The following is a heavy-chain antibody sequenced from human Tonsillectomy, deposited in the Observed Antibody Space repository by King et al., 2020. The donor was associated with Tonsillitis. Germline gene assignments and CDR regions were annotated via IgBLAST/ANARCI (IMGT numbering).Heavy chain of an antibody. J-gene: IGHJ6*02. CDR1: GFTFSSYW. CDR3: GRNYGCRGRSCYEQDGMDV. V-gene: IGHV3-74*01. CDR2: INSDGSST. D-gene: IGHD2-15*01. Sequence: VQLVESGGGLVQPGGSLRLSCAASGFTFSSYWMYWVRQVPGKGLVWVSRINSDGSSTSFADSVKGRFTISRDNVKNRLYLQMNSLRVEDTAVYYCGRNYGCRGRSCYEQDGMDVWGQGTTVTVSS.